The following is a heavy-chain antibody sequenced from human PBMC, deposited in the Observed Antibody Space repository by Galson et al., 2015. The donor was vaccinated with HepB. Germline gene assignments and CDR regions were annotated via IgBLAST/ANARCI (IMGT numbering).Heavy chain of an antibody. D-gene: IGHD3-10*01. CDR1: GFTFTTYE. V-gene: IGHV3-48*03. CDR2: ISSSAITI. J-gene: IGHJ4*02. Sequence: LRLSCAPSGFTFTTYEMVWVRQAPGKGLEWVSYISSSAITIYYADSVKGRFTISRDNTKNSLYLQMNSLRAEDTAVYYCATVQFGELFYFDQWGQGTLVTVSS. CDR3: ATVQFGELFYFDQ.